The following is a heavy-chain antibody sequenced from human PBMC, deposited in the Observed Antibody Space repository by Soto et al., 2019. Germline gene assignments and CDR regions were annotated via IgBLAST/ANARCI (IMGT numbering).Heavy chain of an antibody. CDR3: VKGSAAMPEGNLFDP. CDR1: GVNFRNFA. J-gene: IGHJ5*02. D-gene: IGHD2-2*01. CDR2: ITGGGITT. V-gene: IGHV3-23*01. Sequence: EVQLLESGGGLVQPGGSLTLSCTASGVNFRNFAMTWVRQAPGKGLEWVSAITGGGITTYFADFVEGRFTISRDSSKNTLYLEMKSLRAEDSAVYYCVKGSAAMPEGNLFDPWGQGTLVTVSS.